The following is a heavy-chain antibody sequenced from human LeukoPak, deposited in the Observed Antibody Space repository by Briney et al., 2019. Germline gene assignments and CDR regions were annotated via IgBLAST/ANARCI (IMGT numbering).Heavy chain of an antibody. D-gene: IGHD3-3*01. J-gene: IGHJ4*02. V-gene: IGHV4-4*08. CDR1: GGSISSYY. CDR3: ARSDYDFWSGYYEDY. CDR2: IYTSGST. Sequence: SETLSLTCTVSGGSISSYYWSWIRQPPGKGLEWIGRIYTSGSTNYNPSLKSRVTISVDTSKNQFSLKLSSVTAADTAVYYCARSDYDFWSGYYEDYWGQGTLVTVSS.